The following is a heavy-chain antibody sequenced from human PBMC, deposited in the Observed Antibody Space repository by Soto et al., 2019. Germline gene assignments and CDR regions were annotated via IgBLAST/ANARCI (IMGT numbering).Heavy chain of an antibody. V-gene: IGHV3-23*01. CDR2: ISGSGGST. D-gene: IGHD3-3*01. J-gene: IGHJ4*02. CDR3: AKDNVRWGTIFGVGEPYYFDY. CDR1: GFTFSSYA. Sequence: GGSLRLSCAASGFTFSSYAMSWVRQAPGKGLEWVSAISGSGGSTYYADSVKGRFTISRDNSKNTLYLQMNSLRAEDTAVYYCAKDNVRWGTIFGVGEPYYFDYWGQGTLVTVSS.